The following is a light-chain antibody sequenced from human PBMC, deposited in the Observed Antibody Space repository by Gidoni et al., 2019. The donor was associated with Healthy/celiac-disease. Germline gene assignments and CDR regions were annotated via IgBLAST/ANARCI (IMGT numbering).Light chain of an antibody. CDR1: SSDVGGYNY. CDR3: SSFRVV. V-gene: IGLV2-8*01. Sequence: QSALTQPPSASGSPGQSVPISCTGTSSDVGGYNYVSWYQQHPGKAPKLMIYEVSKRPSGVPDRFSGSKSGNTASLTVSGLQAEDEADYYCSSFRVVFGGGTKLTVL. CDR2: EVS. J-gene: IGLJ2*01.